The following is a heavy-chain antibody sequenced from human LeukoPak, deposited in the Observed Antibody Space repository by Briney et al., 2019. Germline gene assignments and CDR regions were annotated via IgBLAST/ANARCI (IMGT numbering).Heavy chain of an antibody. CDR3: AKDLVFYYGSGSYLRYFDY. CDR1: GFTFSSYA. V-gene: IGHV3-23*01. J-gene: IGHJ4*02. Sequence: GGSLRLSCAASGFTFSSYAMSWVRQAPGKGLEWVSAISGSGGSTYYADSVKGRFTISRDNSKNTLHLQMNSLRAEDTAVYYCAKDLVFYYGSGSYLRYFDYWGQGTLVTVSS. CDR2: ISGSGGST. D-gene: IGHD3-10*01.